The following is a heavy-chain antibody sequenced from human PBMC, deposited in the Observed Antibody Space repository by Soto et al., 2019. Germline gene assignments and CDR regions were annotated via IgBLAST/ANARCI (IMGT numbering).Heavy chain of an antibody. J-gene: IGHJ6*03. CDR2: ISGGGATT. Sequence: DVNLVESGGDLIQPGASVTLSCAASGFTFSNFAMSWVRQAPGKGLEWVAGISGGGATTYYPDSVEGRFTISRDNSKNTVSLPMNGLRGEDTGVYFCAKVAPSLFYFYCMDVWGKGTTVTVSS. CDR3: AKVAPSLFYFYCMDV. V-gene: IGHV3-23*04. CDR1: GFTFSNFA.